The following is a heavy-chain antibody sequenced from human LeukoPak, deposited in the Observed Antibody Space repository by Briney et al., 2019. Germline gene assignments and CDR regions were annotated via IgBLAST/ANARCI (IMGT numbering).Heavy chain of an antibody. CDR1: GGTFSTFT. V-gene: IGHV1-69*04. CDR2: IVPIFGIA. J-gene: IGHJ4*02. Sequence: GASVKVSCKASGGTFSTFTISWVRQAPGQGLEWMGRIVPIFGIANYAQKFQGRVTITADKSTSTAYMELSSLKSEDTAMYYCARERPESGYDLGHFDYWGQGTLVTISS. D-gene: IGHD5-12*01. CDR3: ARERPESGYDLGHFDY.